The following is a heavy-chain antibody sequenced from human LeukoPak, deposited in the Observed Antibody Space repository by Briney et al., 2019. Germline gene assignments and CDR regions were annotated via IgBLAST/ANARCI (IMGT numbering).Heavy chain of an antibody. CDR3: AGIGYCNGDGYGNCYPVS. J-gene: IGHJ5*02. V-gene: IGHV4-4*02. Sequence: SETLSLTCAVSGGSISSRNWWSWVRQPPGKGLQWIGEIYYSGSTNYNTSLKSRVTISVDKSKNQFSLKLDSMTAADTAVYYCAGIGYCNGDGYGNCYPVSWGQGTLVTVSS. D-gene: IGHD2-15*01. CDR2: IYYSGST. CDR1: GGSISSRNW.